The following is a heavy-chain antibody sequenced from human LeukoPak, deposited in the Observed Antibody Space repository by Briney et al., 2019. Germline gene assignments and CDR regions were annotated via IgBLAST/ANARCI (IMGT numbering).Heavy chain of an antibody. Sequence: SETLSLTCTVSGGSISSYYWSWIRQPPGKGLEWIGYIYYSGSTNYNPSLKSRVTISVDTSKNQFSLKLISVTAADTAVYYCARESFHCSTTICYPAHFDYWSQGTLVTVSS. CDR1: GGSISSYY. CDR2: IYYSGST. D-gene: IGHD2-2*01. J-gene: IGHJ4*02. V-gene: IGHV4-59*12. CDR3: ARESFHCSTTICYPAHFDY.